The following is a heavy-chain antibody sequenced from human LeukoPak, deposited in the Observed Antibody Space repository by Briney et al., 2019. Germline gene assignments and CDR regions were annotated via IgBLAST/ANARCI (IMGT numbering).Heavy chain of an antibody. CDR1: GFTFDDYT. Sequence: GGSLRLSCAASGFTFDDYTMHWVRQAPGKGLEWVSLISWDGGSTYYADSVKGRFTISRDNSKNSLYLQMNSLRTEDTALYYCAKDSGVGATGYFDYWGQGTLVTVSS. D-gene: IGHD1-26*01. J-gene: IGHJ4*02. V-gene: IGHV3-43*01. CDR2: ISWDGGST. CDR3: AKDSGVGATGYFDY.